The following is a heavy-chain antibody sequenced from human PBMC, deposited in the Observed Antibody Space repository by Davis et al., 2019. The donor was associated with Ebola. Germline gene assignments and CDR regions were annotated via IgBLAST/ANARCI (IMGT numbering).Heavy chain of an antibody. Sequence: GESLKLSCAASGFTFSTYSMRWVRQPPGQALEWVSSISSDSHYIYYADSAKGRFTISRDNAKNSLYLQMNSLRDEDTAVYYCAKSQYSSGWGPYYYYYYGMDVWGKGTTVTVSS. V-gene: IGHV3-21*01. CDR1: GFTFSTYS. D-gene: IGHD6-19*01. J-gene: IGHJ6*04. CDR2: ISSDSHYI. CDR3: AKSQYSSGWGPYYYYYYGMDV.